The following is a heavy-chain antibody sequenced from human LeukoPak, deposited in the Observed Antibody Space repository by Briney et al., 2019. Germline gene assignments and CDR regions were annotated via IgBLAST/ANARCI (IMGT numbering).Heavy chain of an antibody. CDR1: GGSSSNYA. Sequence: SVKDSCKASGGSSSNYAISWVRQAPGQGLEWMGGIIPLLGTTDYAQKFQGRVTITADKPTSTVYMELSSLTSEDTAVYYCATGPIRYNWFDPWGQGTLVTVSS. CDR2: IIPLLGTT. J-gene: IGHJ5*02. CDR3: ATGPIRYNWFDP. V-gene: IGHV1-69*06.